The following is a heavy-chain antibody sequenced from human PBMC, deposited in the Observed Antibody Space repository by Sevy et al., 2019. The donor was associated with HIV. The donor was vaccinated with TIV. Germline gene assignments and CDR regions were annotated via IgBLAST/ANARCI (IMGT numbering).Heavy chain of an antibody. V-gene: IGHV1-69*13. CDR1: GGTFSDYA. D-gene: IGHD3-10*01. CDR2: IIPIFGST. J-gene: IGHJ4*02. CDR3: ARFKYYGSQSLYYFDY. Sequence: ASVKVSCKASGGTFSDYAISWLRQAPGQGLEWMGGIIPIFGSTNYAEKFQGRVTLTADESTNTFYMELTRLRSEGSAVYYCARFKYYGSQSLYYFDYWGQGTLVTVSS.